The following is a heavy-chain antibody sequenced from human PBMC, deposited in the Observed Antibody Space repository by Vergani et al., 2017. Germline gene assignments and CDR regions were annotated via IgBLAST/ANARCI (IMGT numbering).Heavy chain of an antibody. CDR3: ARDGLDGFYYMDV. Sequence: EVQLVESGGGLVQPGGSLRLSCAASGFTFSSYSMNWVRQAPGKGLEWVSYISSSSSTIYYADSVKGRFTISRDNAKNSLYLQMNSLRAEDTAVYYCARDGLDGFYYMDVWGKGPRSPSP. D-gene: IGHD5-24*01. V-gene: IGHV3-48*04. J-gene: IGHJ6*03. CDR2: ISSSSSTI. CDR1: GFTFSSYS.